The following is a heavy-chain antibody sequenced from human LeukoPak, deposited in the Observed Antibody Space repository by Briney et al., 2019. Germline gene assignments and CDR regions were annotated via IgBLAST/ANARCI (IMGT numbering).Heavy chain of an antibody. CDR1: GGTFSRYV. D-gene: IGHD6-19*01. CDR2: IIPFFGTA. CDR3: GEVRYAAGTPEYFLH. V-gene: IGHV1-69*06. Sequence: SVKVSCKASGGTFSRYVIIWVRQAPGQGLEWMGRIIPFFGTANYPQKLQGRVTISADKSTSPAYMELCSLRSDDKACFYCGEVRYAAGTPEYFLHWGQGTLVTVSS. J-gene: IGHJ1*01.